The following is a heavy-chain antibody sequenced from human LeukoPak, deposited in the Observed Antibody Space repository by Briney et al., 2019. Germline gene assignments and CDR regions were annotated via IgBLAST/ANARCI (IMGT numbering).Heavy chain of an antibody. J-gene: IGHJ6*02. Sequence: GGSLRLSCVASGFTFSAYGMHWVRQAPGKGLEWVAGISYDGSNKYYADSVKGRFTISRDNSKNTLYLQMTSLRAEDTAVYSCSKDHKWELDYDYYGVDVWGQGTTVTVSS. CDR3: SKDHKWELDYDYYGVDV. D-gene: IGHD1-26*01. V-gene: IGHV3-30*18. CDR2: ISYDGSNK. CDR1: GFTFSAYG.